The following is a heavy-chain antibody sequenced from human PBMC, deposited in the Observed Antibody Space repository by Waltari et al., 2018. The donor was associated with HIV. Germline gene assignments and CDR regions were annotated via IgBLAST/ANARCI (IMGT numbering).Heavy chain of an antibody. CDR2: IIPLADTI. CDR3: ARGVISGIITHYRDY. CDR1: GGTLSPSG. J-gene: IGHJ4*02. Sequence: QVQLVQSGAEVKRPGSSVKVSCKPPGGTLSPSGTSWVRQAPGQGLEWMGGIIPLADTIDYAHKFRGRVTITADESTGTAHMELSSLRSEDTAVYYCARGVISGIITHYRDYWGQGTLVTVSS. D-gene: IGHD3-3*01. V-gene: IGHV1-69*01.